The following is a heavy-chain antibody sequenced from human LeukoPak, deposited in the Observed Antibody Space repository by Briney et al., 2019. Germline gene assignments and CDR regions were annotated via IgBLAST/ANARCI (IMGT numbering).Heavy chain of an antibody. CDR1: GFTVSSNS. D-gene: IGHD3-22*01. V-gene: IGHV3-53*01. CDR2: IYSGGST. CDR3: ARPGVTMTDAFDI. Sequence: PGGSLRLSCAASGFTVSSNSMSWVRQAPGKGLEWVSVIYSGGSTYYADSVKGRFTISRDNSKNTLYLQMNSLRAEDTAVYYCARPGVTMTDAFDIWGQGTMVTVSS. J-gene: IGHJ3*02.